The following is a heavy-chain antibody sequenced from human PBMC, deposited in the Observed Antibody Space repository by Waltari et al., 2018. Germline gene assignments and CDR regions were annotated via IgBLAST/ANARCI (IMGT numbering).Heavy chain of an antibody. J-gene: IGHJ3*02. V-gene: IGHV3-33*06. Sequence: QVQLVESGGGVVQPGRSLRLSCAASGFTFSSYGMHWVRQAPGKGLEWVAVIWYDGSNKYYADSVKGRFTISRDNSKNTLYLQMNSLRAEDTAVYYCAKDFQFIMVSGAFDIWGQGTMVTVSS. D-gene: IGHD2-8*01. CDR1: GFTFSSYG. CDR3: AKDFQFIMVSGAFDI. CDR2: IWYDGSNK.